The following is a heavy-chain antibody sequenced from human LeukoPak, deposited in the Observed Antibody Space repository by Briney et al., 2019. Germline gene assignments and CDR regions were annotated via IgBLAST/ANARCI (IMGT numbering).Heavy chain of an antibody. J-gene: IGHJ4*02. CDR2: MYYSGST. CDR1: GGSINSTNHY. Sequence: SETLSLTCTVSGGSINSTNHYWGWIRQPPGKWLEWIGTMYYSGSTYYNPSLKSRVTISVDTSKNQFSLKLSSVTAADTAIYYCARQVTSSRRTPFDYWGQGTLVTVSS. CDR3: ARQVTSSRRTPFDY. V-gene: IGHV4-39*01. D-gene: IGHD6-13*01.